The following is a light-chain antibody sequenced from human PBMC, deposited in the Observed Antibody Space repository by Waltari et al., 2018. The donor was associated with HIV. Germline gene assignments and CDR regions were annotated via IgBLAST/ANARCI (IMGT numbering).Light chain of an antibody. CDR2: GAS. CDR3: QQRSSWPIT. CDR1: QSISPY. V-gene: IGKV3-11*01. Sequence: EIVLTQPPATLSLSPGERATLSCRASQSISPYLAWYQQRPGQAPRLLSYGASSRATGIPARFSGSGSGTDFTLTISSLEPGDFGVFYCQQRSSWPITFGQGTRLEIK. J-gene: IGKJ5*01.